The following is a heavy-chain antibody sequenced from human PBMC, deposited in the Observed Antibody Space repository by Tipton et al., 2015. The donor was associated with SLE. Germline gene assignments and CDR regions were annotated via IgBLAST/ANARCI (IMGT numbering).Heavy chain of an antibody. CDR3: ARASGAVTRRYFQH. J-gene: IGHJ1*01. Sequence: SLRLSCAASGFTFSDCAMTWVRQAPGKGLEWVSTVTGGNDRIYYADSVKGRFTTSRDSSKSTLYLQMDSLTAEDTAVYYCARASGAVTRRYFQHWGQGALVAVSS. CDR2: VTGGNDRI. D-gene: IGHD4-17*01. CDR1: GFTFSDCA. V-gene: IGHV3-23*01.